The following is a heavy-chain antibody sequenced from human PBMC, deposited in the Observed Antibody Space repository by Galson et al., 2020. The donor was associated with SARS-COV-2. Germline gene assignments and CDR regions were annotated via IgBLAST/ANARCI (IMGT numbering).Heavy chain of an antibody. CDR3: ARGLLWFGVLLRDDAFAI. CDR1: GYTFTSYA. J-gene: IGHJ3*02. Sequence: ASVKVSCKASGYTFTSYAMNWVRQAPGQGLEWMGWINTNTGNPTYAQGFPGRFAFSLDTSVSTAYLQISSLKAEDTAVYYCARGLLWFGVLLRDDAFAIWSQRTMVTVSS. D-gene: IGHD3-10*01. V-gene: IGHV7-4-1*02. CDR2: INTNTGNP.